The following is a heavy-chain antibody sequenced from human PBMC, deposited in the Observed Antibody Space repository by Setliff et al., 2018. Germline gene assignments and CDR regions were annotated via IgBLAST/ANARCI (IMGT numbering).Heavy chain of an antibody. D-gene: IGHD3-3*01. CDR3: ASPFPHGWSGYYGVGWFDP. J-gene: IGHJ5*02. CDR2: INPSGGFT. CDR1: GYTFTSYY. Sequence: ASVKVSCKASGYTFTSYYMHWVRQAPGQGLEWMGIINPSGGFTSYAQKFQDRVTMTRDTSTSTVYMELSSLRSGDTAMYYCASPFPHGWSGYYGVGWFDPWGQGTLVTVSS. V-gene: IGHV1-46*01.